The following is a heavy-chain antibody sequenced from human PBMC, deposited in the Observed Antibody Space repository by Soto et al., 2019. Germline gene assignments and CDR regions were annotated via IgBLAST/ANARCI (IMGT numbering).Heavy chain of an antibody. V-gene: IGHV3-48*02. CDR3: ARDLSH. Sequence: DVHLVESGGGLVQPGWSLRLSCAVSGFPFSTYAMHWVRQAPGKGLEWISYINSDSTTTFHADSVKGRFTVSRDNAKNSLYRQMSSLRHEDTAVYYCARDLSHWGQGTLVTVSS. J-gene: IGHJ4*02. CDR1: GFPFSTYA. CDR2: INSDSTTT.